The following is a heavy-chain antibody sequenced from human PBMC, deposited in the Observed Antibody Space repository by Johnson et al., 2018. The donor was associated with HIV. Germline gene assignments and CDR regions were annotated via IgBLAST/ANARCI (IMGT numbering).Heavy chain of an antibody. V-gene: IGHV3-7*03. CDR1: GFTFSSYW. D-gene: IGHD5-12*01. CDR3: ARDVGGWGYRHAFDM. CDR2: IKQDGSEK. J-gene: IGHJ3*02. Sequence: MQLVESGGGLVQPGGSLRLSCAASGFTFSSYWMSWVRQAPGKGLEWVANIKQDGSEKYYVDSVKGRFTISRDNAKNSLYLQMNSLRAEDTALYYCARDVGGWGYRHAFDMWGQGTMVTVSS.